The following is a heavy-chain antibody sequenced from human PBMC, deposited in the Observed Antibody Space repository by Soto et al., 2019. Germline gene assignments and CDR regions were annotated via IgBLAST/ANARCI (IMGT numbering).Heavy chain of an antibody. CDR1: GYTFDAFD. V-gene: IGHV1-8*01. J-gene: IGHJ4*02. CDR2: MNPYTGET. Sequence: QVQLVQSGAEVRNPGASVRVSCKASGYTFDAFDIHWVRQATGQGLELMGWMNPYTGETAYTQTFRGRVSMTRVTSVSTAYMVLTSLTSEDSALYFCLRLAGGASAPGDDYWGQGTLITVSS. D-gene: IGHD3-10*01. CDR3: LRLAGGASAPGDDY.